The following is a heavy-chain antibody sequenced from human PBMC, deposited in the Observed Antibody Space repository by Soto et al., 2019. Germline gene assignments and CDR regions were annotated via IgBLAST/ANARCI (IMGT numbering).Heavy chain of an antibody. CDR1: GGSISSSSYY. Sequence: SETLSLTCTVSGGSISSSSYYWSWIRQPPGKELQYIGYIYYSGSTNYNPSLKSRVTISDDTSTNQFSLTLTSVTAADTAVYYCARILIIGTTRGSYFDYWGQGTLVTVSS. D-gene: IGHD1-20*01. V-gene: IGHV4-61*05. CDR3: ARILIIGTTRGSYFDY. J-gene: IGHJ4*02. CDR2: IYYSGST.